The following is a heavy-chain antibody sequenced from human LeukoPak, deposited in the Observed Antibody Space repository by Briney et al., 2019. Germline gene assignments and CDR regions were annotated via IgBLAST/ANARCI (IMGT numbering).Heavy chain of an antibody. V-gene: IGHV4-4*07. J-gene: IGHJ4*02. CDR3: ARDGSSWFAAYDY. Sequence: SETLSLTCTVSGGSITSYYWSWIRQPAGKGLEWIGSIYYSGSTYYNPSLKSRVTISVDTSKNQFSLKLSSVTAADTAVYYCARDGSSWFAAYDYWGQGTLVTVSS. CDR2: IYYSGST. D-gene: IGHD6-13*01. CDR1: GGSITSYY.